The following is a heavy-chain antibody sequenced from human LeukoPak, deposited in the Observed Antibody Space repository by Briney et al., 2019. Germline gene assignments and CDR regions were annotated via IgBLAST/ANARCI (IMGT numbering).Heavy chain of an antibody. V-gene: IGHV1-8*02. J-gene: IGHJ5*02. CDR2: MNPNSGNT. D-gene: IGHD3-22*01. CDR3: ARVYYYDDSGNWFDP. Sequence: GASVKVSCKASGYTFTGYYMHWVRQAPGQGLEWMGWMNPNSGNTGYAQKFQGRVTMTSDTSINTAYMELSSLRSDDTAVYYCARVYYYDDSGNWFDPWGQGTPVTVSS. CDR1: GYTFTGYY.